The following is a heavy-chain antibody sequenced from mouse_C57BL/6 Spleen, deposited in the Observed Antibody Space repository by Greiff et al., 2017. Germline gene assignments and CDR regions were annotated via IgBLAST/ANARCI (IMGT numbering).Heavy chain of an antibody. D-gene: IGHD1-1*01. CDR2: ILPNSGRT. V-gene: IGHV1-64*01. CDR3: ARSYYYCSSPCYYARDY. CDR1: GYTFTSYW. Sequence: QVQLQQPGAELVKPGASVKLSCKASGYTFTSYWMHWVKQRPGQGLEWIGMILPNSGRTNYNEKFKSKAPLTVDKSSTTAYLQLNSLTSEDAAVYYCARSYYYCSSPCYYARDYWGQGTSVTVSS. J-gene: IGHJ4*01.